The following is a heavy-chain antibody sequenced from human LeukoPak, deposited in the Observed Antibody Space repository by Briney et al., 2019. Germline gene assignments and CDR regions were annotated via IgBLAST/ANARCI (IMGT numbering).Heavy chain of an antibody. CDR2: ISSSSSTK. D-gene: IGHD5-18*01. Sequence: AGSLSLSCAASGFTFSTYSMNWVRQAPGKGLEWVSYISSSSSTKYYADSVKGRFTIARDNAKNSLYQQMDRLRDEDTAVYYCASRGGRGYSYGLFDYWGQGTLVSVFS. CDR3: ASRGGRGYSYGLFDY. CDR1: GFTFSTYS. J-gene: IGHJ4*02. V-gene: IGHV3-48*02.